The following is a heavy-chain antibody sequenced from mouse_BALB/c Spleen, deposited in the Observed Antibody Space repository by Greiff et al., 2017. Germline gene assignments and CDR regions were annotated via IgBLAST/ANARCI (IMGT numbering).Heavy chain of an antibody. CDR2: IDPANGNT. V-gene: IGHV14-3*02. Sequence: EVQLQQSGAELVKPGASVKLSCTASGFNIKDTYMHWVKQRPEQGLEWIGRIDPANGNTKYDPKFQGKATITADTSSNTAYLQLSSLTSEDTAVYYCARHHGSSYDWHFDVWGAGTTVTVSS. D-gene: IGHD1-1*01. CDR1: GFNIKDTY. CDR3: ARHHGSSYDWHFDV. J-gene: IGHJ1*01.